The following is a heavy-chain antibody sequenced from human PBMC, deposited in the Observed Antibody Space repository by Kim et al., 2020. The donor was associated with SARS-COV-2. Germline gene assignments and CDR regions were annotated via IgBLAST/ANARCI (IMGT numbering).Heavy chain of an antibody. V-gene: IGHV1-3*01. J-gene: IGHJ6*02. D-gene: IGHD1-1*01. CDR3: ARAPSGTTGTTRYYYGMDV. CDR2: INAGNGNT. Sequence: ASVKVSCKASGYTFTSYAMHWVRQAPGQRLEWMGWINAGNGNTKYSQKFQGRVTITRDTSASTAYMELSSLRSEDTAVYYCARAPSGTTGTTRYYYGMDVWGQGTTVTVSS. CDR1: GYTFTSYA.